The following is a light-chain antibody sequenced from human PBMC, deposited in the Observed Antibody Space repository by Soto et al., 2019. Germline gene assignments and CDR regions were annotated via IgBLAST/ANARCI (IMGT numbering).Light chain of an antibody. J-gene: IGKJ1*01. CDR2: GAS. CDR1: QSVSSD. Sequence: EMVMTESPATLSVSAGERSTLSCRASQSVSSDLAWYHQKPGQAPRLLIYGASTRATGIPARFSGSGSGTEFILTINSLQSEDFAVYYCQQYNNWPRTFGQGTKVDI. V-gene: IGKV3-15*01. CDR3: QQYNNWPRT.